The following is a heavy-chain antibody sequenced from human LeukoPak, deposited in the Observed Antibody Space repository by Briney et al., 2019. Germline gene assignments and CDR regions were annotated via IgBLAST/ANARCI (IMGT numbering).Heavy chain of an antibody. V-gene: IGHV1-18*01. D-gene: IGHD3-9*01. CDR2: ISAYNGNA. Sequence: ASVTVSCKASGYTFTSYGISWVRQAPGQGLEWMGWISAYNGNANYAQKLQGRVTMTTDTSTSTAYMELRSLRSDDTAVYYCARFITQYYDILTGYDDYWGQGTLVTVSS. CDR3: ARFITQYYDILTGYDDY. CDR1: GYTFTSYG. J-gene: IGHJ4*02.